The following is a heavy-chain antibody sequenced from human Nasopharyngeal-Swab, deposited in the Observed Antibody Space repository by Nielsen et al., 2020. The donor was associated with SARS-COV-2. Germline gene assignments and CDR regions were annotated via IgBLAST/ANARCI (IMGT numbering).Heavy chain of an antibody. CDR1: RGTFINYA. Sequence: SSVHVSCQASRGTFINYAISWLRQAPGQGLEWMGGLIPIFGTSNYAQKFQGRVTINADKSTSTAYMELSSLSSEDTAVYYCARDPLYCSSTSCYRDYYYGMDVWGQGTTVTVSS. D-gene: IGHD2-2*01. V-gene: IGHV1-69*06. CDR3: ARDPLYCSSTSCYRDYYYGMDV. CDR2: LIPIFGTS. J-gene: IGHJ6*02.